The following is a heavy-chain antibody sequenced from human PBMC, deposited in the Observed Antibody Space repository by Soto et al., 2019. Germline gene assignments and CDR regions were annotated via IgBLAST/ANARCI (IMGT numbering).Heavy chain of an antibody. Sequence: GGSLRLSCAASGFTVNSNCMSWVRQAPGKGPEWISVIYSGDVTDYADSVKGRFSISRDNSKNTLYLQMNSLRAEDTAVYYCARGQESDRAYFDYWGQGTLVTVSS. J-gene: IGHJ4*02. CDR3: ARGQESDRAYFDY. CDR1: GFTVNSNC. CDR2: IYSGDVT. V-gene: IGHV3-53*01. D-gene: IGHD3-16*02.